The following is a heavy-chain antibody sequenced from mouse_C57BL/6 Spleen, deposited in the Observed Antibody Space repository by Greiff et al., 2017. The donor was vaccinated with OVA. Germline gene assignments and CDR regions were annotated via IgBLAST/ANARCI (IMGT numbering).Heavy chain of an antibody. V-gene: IGHV1-53*01. J-gene: IGHJ3*01. CDR3: GRGYDYVGFAY. Sequence: QVQLQQPGPELVKPGASVTLSCKASGYTFTSYWMHWVKQRPGQGLEWIGNINPSNGGTNYNEKFKSKATMTVAQSSSTAYMQLRSLTSEDAAVYYGGRGYDYVGFAYWGQGTLVTVSA. CDR2: INPSNGGT. D-gene: IGHD2-4*01. CDR1: GYTFTSYW.